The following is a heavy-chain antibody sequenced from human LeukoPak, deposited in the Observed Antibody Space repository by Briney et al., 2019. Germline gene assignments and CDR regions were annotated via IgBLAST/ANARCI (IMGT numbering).Heavy chain of an antibody. CDR1: GFTVSTNY. CDR2: IYSGGST. J-gene: IGHJ3*02. D-gene: IGHD6-6*01. CDR3: ASYAFGSSFAFDI. V-gene: IGHV3-66*01. Sequence: GGSLRLSCGASGFTVSTNYMSWVRQAPGKGLEWVSIIYSGGSTYYADSVKGRFTISRDNSKNTLDLQMNSLRAEDTAVYYCASYAFGSSFAFDIWGQGTMVTVSS.